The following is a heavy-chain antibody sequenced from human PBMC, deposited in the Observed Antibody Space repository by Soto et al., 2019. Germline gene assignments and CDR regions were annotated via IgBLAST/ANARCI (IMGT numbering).Heavy chain of an antibody. CDR1: GYTFTSYY. CDR3: TRAPSYGAFDI. Sequence: ASVKVSCKASGYTFTSYYIQWVRQAPGQGLEWMGIINPSGGSTTYAQKFQGRVTMTRDTSTSTVYMELSSLRSEDTAVYYCTRAPSYGAFDIWGQGTMVTVSS. J-gene: IGHJ3*02. V-gene: IGHV1-46*03. D-gene: IGHD4-17*01. CDR2: INPSGGST.